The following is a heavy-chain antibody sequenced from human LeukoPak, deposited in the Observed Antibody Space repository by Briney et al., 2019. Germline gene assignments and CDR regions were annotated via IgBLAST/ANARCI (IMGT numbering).Heavy chain of an antibody. D-gene: IGHD4-17*01. CDR1: GFTFSSYA. Sequence: GESLRLSCAASGFTFSSYAMHWVRQAPGKGPEWVAVISYDGSNKYYADSVKGRFTISRDNSKNTLYLQMNSLRAEDTAVYYCAREATTVQIDYWGQGTLVTVSS. CDR3: AREATTVQIDY. J-gene: IGHJ4*02. V-gene: IGHV3-30-3*01. CDR2: ISYDGSNK.